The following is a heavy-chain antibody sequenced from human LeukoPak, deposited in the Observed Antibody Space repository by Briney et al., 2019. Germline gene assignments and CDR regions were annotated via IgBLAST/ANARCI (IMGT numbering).Heavy chain of an antibody. Sequence: SETLSLTCTVSGGSISSHYWSWIRQPPGKGLEWIGYIYYSGSTNYNPSLKSRVTTSVDTSKNQFSLKLSSVTAADTAVYYCASRLRYCSSTSCYLSYFDYWGQGTLVTVSS. CDR3: ASRLRYCSSTSCYLSYFDY. D-gene: IGHD2-2*01. CDR2: IYYSGST. V-gene: IGHV4-59*11. CDR1: GGSISSHY. J-gene: IGHJ4*02.